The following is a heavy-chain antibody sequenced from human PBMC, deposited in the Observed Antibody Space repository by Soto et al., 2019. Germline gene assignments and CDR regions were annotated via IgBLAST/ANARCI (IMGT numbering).Heavy chain of an antibody. Sequence: QVQLVQSGAEVKKPGSSVKVSCKASGGTFSSYAISWVRQAPGQGLEWMGGIIPIFGTANYAQKFQGRVTITADKSTSTAYMELSSLRSEDTAVYCCARAPYYGSGSTHYYYYGMDVWGQGTTVTVSS. J-gene: IGHJ6*02. V-gene: IGHV1-69*06. CDR2: IIPIFGTA. CDR1: GGTFSSYA. D-gene: IGHD3-10*01. CDR3: ARAPYYGSGSTHYYYYGMDV.